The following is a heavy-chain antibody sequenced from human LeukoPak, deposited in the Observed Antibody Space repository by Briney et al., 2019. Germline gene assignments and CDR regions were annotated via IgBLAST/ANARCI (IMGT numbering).Heavy chain of an antibody. CDR2: IIPIFGTA. V-gene: IGHV1-69*05. CDR1: GGTFSSYA. Sequence: SVKVSCKASGGTFSSYAISWVRQAPGQGLEWMGGIIPIFGTANYAQKFQGRVTITTDESTSTAYMELSSLRSEDTAVYYCARTSPRPLWSGYQNDAFDIWGQGTMVTVSS. D-gene: IGHD3-3*01. J-gene: IGHJ3*02. CDR3: ARTSPRPLWSGYQNDAFDI.